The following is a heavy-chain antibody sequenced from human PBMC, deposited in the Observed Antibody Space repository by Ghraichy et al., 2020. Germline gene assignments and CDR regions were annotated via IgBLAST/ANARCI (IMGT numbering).Heavy chain of an antibody. J-gene: IGHJ6*03. CDR3: ARRREIRRGSYYYYYMDV. CDR2: IYYDGSNK. V-gene: IGHV3-33*01. D-gene: IGHD3-10*01. Sequence: GGSLRLSCAASGFSFSTYDMHWVRQAPGKGLEWVAVIYYDGSNKTYADSVKGRFTISRDNSKNTLYLQMNSLRAEDTAVYYCARRREIRRGSYYYYYMDVWGKGTTVTVSS. CDR1: GFSFSTYD.